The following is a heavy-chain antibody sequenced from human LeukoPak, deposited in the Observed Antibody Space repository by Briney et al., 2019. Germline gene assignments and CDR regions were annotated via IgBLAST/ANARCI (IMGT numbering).Heavy chain of an antibody. J-gene: IGHJ3*02. CDR2: INTNTGNP. Sequence: GASVKVSCKASGYTFTSYSMNWVRQAPGQGLEWLGWINTNTGNPTYAQGFTGRFVFSLDTSVNTAYLQISSLKAEDTAVYYCERVVHPYDYESSGLTYDAFDIWGQGTMVTVSS. CDR1: GYTFTSYS. CDR3: ERVVHPYDYESSGLTYDAFDI. D-gene: IGHD3-22*01. V-gene: IGHV7-4-1*02.